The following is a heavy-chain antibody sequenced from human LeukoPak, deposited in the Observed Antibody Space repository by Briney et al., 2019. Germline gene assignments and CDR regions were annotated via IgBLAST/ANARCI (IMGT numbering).Heavy chain of an antibody. V-gene: IGHV4-39*07. CDR1: GDSFTSVTDY. D-gene: IGHD3-10*01. CDR3: ARDSEEGDYFDY. CDR2: GDYSGGT. J-gene: IGHJ4*02. Sequence: SETLSLTCTVSGDSFTSVTDYWAWIRQPPGKGLEWIASGDYSGGTYYNPSLESRVAISVDTSKNQFSLKLSSVTAADTAVYYCARDSEEGDYFDYWGQGTLVTVSS.